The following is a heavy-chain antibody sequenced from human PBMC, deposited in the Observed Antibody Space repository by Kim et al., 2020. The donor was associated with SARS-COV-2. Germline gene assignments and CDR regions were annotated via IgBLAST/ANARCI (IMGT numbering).Heavy chain of an antibody. D-gene: IGHD3-3*01. CDR3: ARDTATFEMGIGWVFDP. V-gene: IGHV3-30-3*01. Sequence: GGSLRLSCAASGFTFSSYAMHWVRQAPGKGLEWVAVISYDGSNKYYADSVKGRFTISRDNSKNTLYLQMNSLRAEDTAVYYCARDTATFEMGIGWVFDP. J-gene: IGHJ5*02. CDR1: GFTFSSYA. CDR2: ISYDGSNK.